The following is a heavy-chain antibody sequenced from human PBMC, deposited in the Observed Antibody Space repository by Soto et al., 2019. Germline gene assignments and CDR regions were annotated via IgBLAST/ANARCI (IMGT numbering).Heavy chain of an antibody. J-gene: IGHJ3*02. CDR1: GFPFSSYA. Sequence: LXLSFVSPGFPFSSYAMSWVRQTPGKGLEWVSGISGSGGRTYYADSVKGRFTISRDNSNNTLSLQMHILRVEDTAVYFCAKGGYYSLFDIWGQGTMVTAS. CDR2: ISGSGGRT. D-gene: IGHD3-16*01. V-gene: IGHV3-23*01. CDR3: AKGGYYSLFDI.